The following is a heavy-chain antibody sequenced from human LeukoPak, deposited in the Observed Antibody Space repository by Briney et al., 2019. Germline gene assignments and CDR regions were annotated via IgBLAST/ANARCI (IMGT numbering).Heavy chain of an antibody. D-gene: IGHD2-21*02. V-gene: IGHV4-4*07. CDR3: ARGVLYCGGDCYPWYFDY. J-gene: IGHJ4*02. CDR1: GGSISSYY. Sequence: SETLSLTCTVSGGSISSYYWSWIRQPAGKGLEWIGRIYTSGSTNYNPSLKSRVTMSVDTSKNQFSLKLSSVTAADTAVYYCARGVLYCGGDCYPWYFDYWGQGTLVTVSS. CDR2: IYTSGST.